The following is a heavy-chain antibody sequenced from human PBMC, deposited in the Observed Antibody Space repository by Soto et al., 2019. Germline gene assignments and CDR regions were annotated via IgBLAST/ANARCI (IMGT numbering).Heavy chain of an antibody. Sequence: SETLSLTCTVSGGSISGFYWSWIRQPPGKGLEWIGYIYYSGSTNFNPSLKSRVTMPVDTSKNQFSLRLSSVTAADTAVYYCARLVYYDILTGLSRGFDPWGQGTLVTVSS. CDR3: ARLVYYDILTGLSRGFDP. J-gene: IGHJ5*02. D-gene: IGHD3-9*01. CDR2: IYYSGST. V-gene: IGHV4-59*01. CDR1: GGSISGFY.